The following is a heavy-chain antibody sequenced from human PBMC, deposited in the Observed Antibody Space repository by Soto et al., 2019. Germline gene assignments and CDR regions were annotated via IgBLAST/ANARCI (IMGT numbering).Heavy chain of an antibody. V-gene: IGHV1-2*02. D-gene: IGHD4-17*01. J-gene: IGHJ4*02. CDR2: MNPNTGGT. CDR3: ATYHGEYVGY. Sequence: ASVKVSCKASGYTFTGFYLHWLRQAPGHGLEWMGWMNPNTGGTKYAQKFQGRVTMTRDMSITTGYMELSGLTSDDTAVYYCATYHGEYVGYWGQGTLVTVSS. CDR1: GYTFTGFY.